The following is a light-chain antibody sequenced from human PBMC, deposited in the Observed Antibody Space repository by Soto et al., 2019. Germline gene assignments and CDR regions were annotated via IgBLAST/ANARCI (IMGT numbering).Light chain of an antibody. CDR3: EQAGRVPRT. Sequence: WASQGMSSGLDWYQQKPGKAPNLLIYGASSLQSGVPSRFIGFAPGTEFTLTLTCRHPEEFAPHFYEQAGRVPRTFGGGTKVDIK. CDR1: QGMSSG. J-gene: IGKJ4*01. CDR2: GAS. V-gene: IGKV1-12*01.